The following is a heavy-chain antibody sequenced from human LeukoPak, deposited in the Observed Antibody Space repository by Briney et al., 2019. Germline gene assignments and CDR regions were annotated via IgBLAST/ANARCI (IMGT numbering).Heavy chain of an antibody. CDR2: INHSGST. D-gene: IGHD2-2*01. J-gene: IGHJ4*02. CDR1: GGSISSHY. V-gene: IGHV4-34*01. Sequence: SETLSLTCTVSGGSISSHYWSWIRQPPGKGLEWIGEINHSGSTNYNPSLKSRVTISVDTSKNQFSLELSSVTAADTAVYYCARGLGYCSSTSCLLPLFDYWGQGTLVTVSS. CDR3: ARGLGYCSSTSCLLPLFDY.